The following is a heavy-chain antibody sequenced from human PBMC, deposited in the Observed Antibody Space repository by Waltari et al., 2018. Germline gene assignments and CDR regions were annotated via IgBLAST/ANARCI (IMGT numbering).Heavy chain of an antibody. Sequence: EAHLVDSGGRETRPGGSLRLSCVASGFDFEFTGMRWVRQGPGKGQEWVASISYNGCRTYYAESVEGRFSITRSNAESSLFLQMNSLRPEDTALYCCAKEGGYSYYNNYFDSWGQGARVTVSS. CDR1: GFDFEFTG. J-gene: IGHJ5*01. CDR2: ISYNGCRT. D-gene: IGHD3-10*01. CDR3: AKEGGYSYYNNYFDS. V-gene: IGHV3-20*04.